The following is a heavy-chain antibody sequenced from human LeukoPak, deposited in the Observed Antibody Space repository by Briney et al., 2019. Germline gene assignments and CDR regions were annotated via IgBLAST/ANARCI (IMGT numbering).Heavy chain of an antibody. V-gene: IGHV3-23*01. J-gene: IGHJ4*02. CDR3: AKLDVFGLSYFGFDY. CDR2: ISGSGGST. Sequence: AGGSLRLSCAASGFTFSSYEMNWVRQAPGKGLEWVSYISGSGGSTYYADSVKGRFTISRDNSKNTLYLQMNSLRAEDTAVYYCAKLDVFGLSYFGFDYWGQGTLVTVSS. CDR1: GFTFSSYE. D-gene: IGHD3/OR15-3a*01.